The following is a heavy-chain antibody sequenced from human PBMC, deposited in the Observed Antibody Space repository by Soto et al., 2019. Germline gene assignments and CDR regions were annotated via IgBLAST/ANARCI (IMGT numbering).Heavy chain of an antibody. V-gene: IGHV1-69*02. D-gene: IGHD5-18*01. Sequence: SVKVSCKASGGTFSSYTFSWVRQAPGQGLEWMGRIIPMLGIANYAQKFQGRVTITADKSTSTAYMELSSLRSEDTAAYYCANRGYSYGFVIYWGQGTLVTVSS. J-gene: IGHJ4*02. CDR1: GGTFSSYT. CDR2: IIPMLGIA. CDR3: ANRGYSYGFVIY.